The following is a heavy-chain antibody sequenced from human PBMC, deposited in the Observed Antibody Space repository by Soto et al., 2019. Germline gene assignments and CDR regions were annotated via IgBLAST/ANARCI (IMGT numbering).Heavy chain of an antibody. Sequence: DSFQDSCKASGYTFTGYYMHWVRHAPGQGLEWMGWINPNSGGTNYAQKFQGWVTMTRDTSISTAYMELSRLRSDDTAVYYGARDLLGTLHAFDICGQGTMVTV. J-gene: IGHJ3*02. CDR1: GYTFTGYY. CDR2: INPNSGGT. D-gene: IGHD7-27*01. V-gene: IGHV1-2*04. CDR3: ARDLLGTLHAFDI.